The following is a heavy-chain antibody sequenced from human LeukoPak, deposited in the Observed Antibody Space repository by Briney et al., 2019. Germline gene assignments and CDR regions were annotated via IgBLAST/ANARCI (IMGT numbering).Heavy chain of an antibody. V-gene: IGHV4-61*01. D-gene: IGHD3-22*01. CDR2: IYYSGGT. CDR3: ARVVTTYYYDSSGDYFDY. CDR1: GGSVSSGSYY. J-gene: IGHJ4*02. Sequence: SETLSLTCTVSGGSVSSGSYYWSWIRQPPGKGLEWIGYIYYSGGTNYNPSLKSRVAISVDTSKNQFSLKLSSVTAADTAVYYCARVVTTYYYDSSGDYFDYWGQGTLVTVSS.